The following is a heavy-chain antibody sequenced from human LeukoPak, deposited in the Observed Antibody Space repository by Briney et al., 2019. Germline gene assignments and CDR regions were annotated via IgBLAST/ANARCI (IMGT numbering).Heavy chain of an antibody. CDR1: GYSITSAYY. V-gene: IGHV4-38-2*02. J-gene: IGHJ3*02. CDR2: FFLKGST. CDR3: ARRSRWQQWRVPFDI. Sequence: SETLSLTCTVSGYSITSAYYWGWIRQPPGKGLEWIGSFFLKGSTSYNPSLESRVTISVDTSKNQVSLKLTSVTAADTAVYYCARRSRWQQWRVPFDIWGQGTMVTVSS. D-gene: IGHD5-24*01.